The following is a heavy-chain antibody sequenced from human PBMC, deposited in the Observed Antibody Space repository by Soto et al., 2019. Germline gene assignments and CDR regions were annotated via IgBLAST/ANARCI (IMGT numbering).Heavy chain of an antibody. Sequence: GGSLRLSCAASGFTFSSYGMHWVRQAPGKGLEWVAVIWYDGSNKYYADSVKGRFTISRDNSKNTLYLQMNSLRAEDTAVYYCARSFRFGVYYYYGMDVWGQGTTVTVSS. CDR3: ARSFRFGVYYYYGMDV. D-gene: IGHD3-3*01. V-gene: IGHV3-33*01. J-gene: IGHJ6*02. CDR2: IWYDGSNK. CDR1: GFTFSSYG.